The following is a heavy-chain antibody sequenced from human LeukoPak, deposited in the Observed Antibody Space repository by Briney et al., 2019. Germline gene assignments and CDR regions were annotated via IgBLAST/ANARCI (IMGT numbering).Heavy chain of an antibody. D-gene: IGHD3-3*01. V-gene: IGHV4-34*01. CDR2: INHSGST. CDR3: ASSRGFWSGLHGY. J-gene: IGHJ4*02. CDR1: GGSFSGYY. Sequence: PSETLSLTCAVYGGSFSGYYWSWIRQPPGKGLEWIGEINHSGSTNYNPSLKSRVTISVDTSKNQFSLKLSSVTAADTAVYYCASSRGFWSGLHGYWGQGTLVTVSS.